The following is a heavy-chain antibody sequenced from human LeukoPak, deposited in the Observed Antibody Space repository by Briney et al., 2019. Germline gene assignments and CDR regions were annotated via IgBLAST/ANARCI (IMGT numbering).Heavy chain of an antibody. D-gene: IGHD2-2*01. CDR3: ARGSKGYCSSTSCPGGDY. J-gene: IGHJ4*02. V-gene: IGHV3-21*01. Sequence: GGPLRLSCAASGFTFSSYSMNWVRQAPGKGLEWVSSISSSSSYIYYADSVKGRFTISRDNAKNSLYLQMNSLRAEDTAVYYCARGSKGYCSSTSCPGGDYWGQGTLVTVSS. CDR1: GFTFSSYS. CDR2: ISSSSSYI.